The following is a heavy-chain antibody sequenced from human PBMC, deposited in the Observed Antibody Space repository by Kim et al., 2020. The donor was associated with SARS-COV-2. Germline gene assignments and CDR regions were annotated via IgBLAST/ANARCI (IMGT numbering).Heavy chain of an antibody. CDR3: ARLGLGIAVAGADLLDAFDI. J-gene: IGHJ3*02. D-gene: IGHD6-19*01. V-gene: IGHV4-59*08. Sequence: SETLSLTCTVSGGSISRYSWTWIRQPPGKGLEWIGYIYYSGSTNYNPSLKSRVTISVDTSKNQFSLKLSSVTAADTAVYYCARLGLGIAVAGADLLDAFDIWGQGTMVTVSS. CDR1: GGSISRYS. CDR2: IYYSGST.